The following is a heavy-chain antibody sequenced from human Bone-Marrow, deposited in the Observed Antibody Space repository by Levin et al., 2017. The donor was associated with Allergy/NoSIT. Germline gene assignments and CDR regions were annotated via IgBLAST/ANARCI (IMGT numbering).Heavy chain of an antibody. J-gene: IGHJ4*02. Sequence: GGSLRLSCAASGFTFSSYSMNWVRQAPGKGLEWVSYISSTSSNIYYADSVKGRFAISRDNAKSSLYLQMNSLRAEDTAVYYCARDMYSAWTMISFDYWGQGTLVTVSS. CDR2: ISSTSSNI. V-gene: IGHV3-48*04. CDR1: GFTFSSYS. CDR3: ARDMYSAWTMISFDY. D-gene: IGHD1-26*01.